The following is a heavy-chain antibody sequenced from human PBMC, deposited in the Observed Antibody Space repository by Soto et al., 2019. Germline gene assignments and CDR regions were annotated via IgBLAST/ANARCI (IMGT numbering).Heavy chain of an antibody. D-gene: IGHD4-17*01. J-gene: IGHJ6*02. Sequence: EVQLVESGGGLVQPGGSLRLSCAASGFTFSSYWMSWVRQAPGKGLEWVANIKQDGSEKYYVDSVKGRFTISRDNAKNSLYLQMNSLSAEDTAVYYCARYGYGDYYYGMDVWGQGTTVTVSS. V-gene: IGHV3-7*03. CDR3: ARYGYGDYYYGMDV. CDR1: GFTFSSYW. CDR2: IKQDGSEK.